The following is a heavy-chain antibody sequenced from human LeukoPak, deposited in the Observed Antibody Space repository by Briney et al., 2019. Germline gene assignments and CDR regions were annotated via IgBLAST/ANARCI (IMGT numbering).Heavy chain of an antibody. V-gene: IGHV4-59*04. Sequence: PWETLSLTCTVSGGSLSSYYWSWIRQPPGKGLEWIGNIYFSGITYYNPSVESRITISVDTSKNQFSLRLTSVTAADTAVYYCASLSIVGATGAPNWGEGTLVTGSA. CDR3: ASLSIVGATGAPN. CDR1: GGSLSSYY. J-gene: IGHJ4*02. CDR2: IYFSGIT. D-gene: IGHD1-26*01.